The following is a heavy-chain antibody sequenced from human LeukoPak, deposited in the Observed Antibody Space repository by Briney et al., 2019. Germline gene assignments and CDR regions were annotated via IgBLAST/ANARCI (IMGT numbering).Heavy chain of an antibody. CDR1: GGTFSSYA. D-gene: IGHD3-9*01. J-gene: IGHJ5*02. Sequence: ASVKVSCKASGGTFSSYAISWVRQAPGQGLEWMGGIIPIFGTANYALKFQGRVTITADESTSTAYMELSSLRSEDTAVYYCARAHPIYFDWLQGWFDPWGQGTLVTVSS. CDR2: IIPIFGTA. V-gene: IGHV1-69*13. CDR3: ARAHPIYFDWLQGWFDP.